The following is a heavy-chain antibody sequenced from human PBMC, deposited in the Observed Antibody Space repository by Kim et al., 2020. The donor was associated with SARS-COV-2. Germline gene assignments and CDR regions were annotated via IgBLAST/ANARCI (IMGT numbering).Heavy chain of an antibody. J-gene: IGHJ3*02. D-gene: IGHD1-26*01. CDR1: GGTFSSYA. V-gene: IGHV1-69*04. Sequence: SVKVSCKASGGTFSSYAISWVRQAPGQGLEWMGRIIPILGIANYAQKFQGSVTITADKSTSTAYMELSSLRSEDTAVYYCARERAPRPWELFDAFDIWGQVTMVTVSS. CDR2: IIPILGIA. CDR3: ARERAPRPWELFDAFDI.